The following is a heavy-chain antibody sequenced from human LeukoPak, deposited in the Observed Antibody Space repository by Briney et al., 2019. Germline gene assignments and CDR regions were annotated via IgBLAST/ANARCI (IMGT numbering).Heavy chain of an antibody. CDR3: ARYVVFGSGKYYFDY. CDR2: INYGGTT. Sequence: SETLSLTCTVSGGSISSSNYYWSWIRQPPGKELEWIASINYGGTTYYNPSLKSRVTISVDTSKNQFSLRLSSVTAADTAVYFCARYVVFGSGKYYFDYWGQGSLVTVSS. CDR1: GGSISSSNYY. V-gene: IGHV4-39*01. D-gene: IGHD3-10*01. J-gene: IGHJ4*02.